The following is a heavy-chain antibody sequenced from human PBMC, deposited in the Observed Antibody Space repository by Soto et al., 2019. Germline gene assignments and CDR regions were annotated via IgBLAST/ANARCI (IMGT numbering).Heavy chain of an antibody. J-gene: IGHJ4*02. Sequence: QVQLVESGGGVVQPGRSLRLSCAASGFTFSSYSMHWVRQAPGKGLEWVAVISYDGSNKYYADSVKGRFTISRDNSKNTLYLQMNSLRAEDTAVYYCAKEGYCSGGSCYSFLGYWGQGTLVTVSS. CDR1: GFTFSSYS. CDR2: ISYDGSNK. V-gene: IGHV3-30*18. D-gene: IGHD2-15*01. CDR3: AKEGYCSGGSCYSFLGY.